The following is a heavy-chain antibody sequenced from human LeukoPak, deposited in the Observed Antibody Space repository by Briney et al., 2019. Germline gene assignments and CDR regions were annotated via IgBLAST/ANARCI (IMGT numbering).Heavy chain of an antibody. Sequence: PGGSLRLSCAASGFTFSSYAMSWVRQAPGKGLEWVSAISGSGGSTYYADSVKGRFTISRDNSKNTLYLQMNSLRADDTAVYYCAKIGYYYDSSGLIFDYWGQGTLVTVSS. D-gene: IGHD3-22*01. CDR3: AKIGYYYDSSGLIFDY. CDR2: ISGSGGST. V-gene: IGHV3-23*01. CDR1: GFTFSSYA. J-gene: IGHJ4*02.